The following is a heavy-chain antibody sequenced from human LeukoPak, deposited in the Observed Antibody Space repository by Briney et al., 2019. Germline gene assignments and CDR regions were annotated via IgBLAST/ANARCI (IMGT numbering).Heavy chain of an antibody. V-gene: IGHV3-53*01. CDR1: GFDFNSSG. Sequence: PGGSLRLSCAAYGFDFNSSGMHWVRQAPGKGLEWVSVIYSGGSTYYADSVKGRFTISRDNSKNTLYLQMNSLRAEDTAVYYCARGEGEFDYWGQGTLVTVSS. J-gene: IGHJ4*02. D-gene: IGHD3-16*01. CDR3: ARGEGEFDY. CDR2: IYSGGST.